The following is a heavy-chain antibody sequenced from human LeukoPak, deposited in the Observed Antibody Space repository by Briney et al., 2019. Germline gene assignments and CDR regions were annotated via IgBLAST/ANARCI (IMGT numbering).Heavy chain of an antibody. CDR3: AKDPPSYSWNYIKYFDS. V-gene: IGHV3-23*01. CDR1: GFTFDSYA. J-gene: IGHJ4*02. Sequence: PGGSLRLSCAASGFTFDSYAMTWVRQTPGKGLGWVSGIVASGDRTYYAESVKGRFTISRDNSKNTVHLQMTTLRVDDTAVYYCAKDPPSYSWNYIKYFDSWGQGTLVTVSS. CDR2: IVASGDRT. D-gene: IGHD1-1*01.